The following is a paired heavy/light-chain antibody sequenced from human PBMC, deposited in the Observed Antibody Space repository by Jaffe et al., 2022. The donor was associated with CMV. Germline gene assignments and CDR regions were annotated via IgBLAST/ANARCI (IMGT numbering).Light chain of an antibody. CDR3: HQSSSLPLT. J-gene: IGKJ4*01. V-gene: IGKV6-21*01. Sequence: EIVLSQSPDFQSVTPKEKVAITCRASQSIGSSLHWYQQRPGQSPKLLIKYASQSVSGVPSRFSGSGSETDFTLTIDSLEAEDAATYFCHQSSSLPLTFGGGTKVEIK. CDR2: YAS. CDR1: QSIGSS.
Heavy chain of an antibody. V-gene: IGHV3-11*01. J-gene: IGHJ6*02. CDR3: ARSGLGTAGTTNHYYYLMDV. D-gene: IGHD1-26*01. Sequence: QVQLVESGGGLVKPGGSLRLSCAASGFTFSDYYMSWVRQAPGKGLEWLSYISSSGTSIYYADSVKGRFTVSRDNAKKSLFLQMTSLKVEETAVYYCARSGLGTAGTTNHYYYLMDVWGQGTTVTVSS. CDR1: GFTFSDYY. CDR2: ISSSGTSI.